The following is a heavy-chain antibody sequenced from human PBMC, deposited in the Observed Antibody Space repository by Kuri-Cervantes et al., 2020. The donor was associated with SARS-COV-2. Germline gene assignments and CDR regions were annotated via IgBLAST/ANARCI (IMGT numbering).Heavy chain of an antibody. J-gene: IGHJ4*02. CDR3: VGDLLGGGYCSGGSCPYYFDY. D-gene: IGHD2-15*01. V-gene: IGHV1-18*01. CDR1: VYTFTSYG. CDR2: ISAYNGNT. Sequence: ASVQVTCKSTVYTFTSYGISGVRQAPGQGLEWMGWISAYNGNTNYAQKLQGRVTMTTDTSTSTAYMELKSLRSDDTAVYYCVGDLLGGGYCSGGSCPYYFDYWGQGTLVTVSS.